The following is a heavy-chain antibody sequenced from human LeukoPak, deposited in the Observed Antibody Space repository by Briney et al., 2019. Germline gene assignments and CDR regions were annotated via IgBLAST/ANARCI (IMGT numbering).Heavy chain of an antibody. J-gene: IGHJ4*02. Sequence: PGGSLRLSCAASGFTFSSYAMSWVRQAPGKGLEWVSAISGSGGSTYYADSVKGRFTISRDNSKNTLYLQMNSLRAEDTAVYYCAKDGEFVSSSWTSDYWGQGTLVTVSS. CDR2: ISGSGGST. V-gene: IGHV3-23*01. CDR3: AKDGEFVSSSWTSDY. CDR1: GFTFSSYA. D-gene: IGHD6-13*01.